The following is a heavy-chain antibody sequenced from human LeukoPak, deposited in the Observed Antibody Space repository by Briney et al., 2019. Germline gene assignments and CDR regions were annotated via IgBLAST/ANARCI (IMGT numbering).Heavy chain of an antibody. J-gene: IGHJ4*02. D-gene: IGHD6-19*01. CDR2: IDHSGST. CDR3: ARASSGWYDPLDY. V-gene: IGHV4-38-2*02. CDR1: GYSISSGYY. Sequence: SETLSLTCTVSGYSISSGYYWGWIRQPPGKGLEWTGSIDHSGSTYYNPSLKSRITISVDTSKNQFSLKLSSVTAADTAVYYWARASSGWYDPLDYWGQGTLVTVSS.